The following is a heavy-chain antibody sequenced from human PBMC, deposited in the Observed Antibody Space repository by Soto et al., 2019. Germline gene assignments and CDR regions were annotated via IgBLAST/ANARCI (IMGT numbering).Heavy chain of an antibody. J-gene: IGHJ6*02. V-gene: IGHV3-33*01. CDR3: AREGAVSGKDYYYGMDV. Sequence: QVQLVESGGGVVQPGRFMRISCAASGFTFSSYGMHWVRQAPGKGLEWVAVIWYDGSNKYYADSVKGRFTISRDNSKNTLYLKKNSLRAEDTAVYYCAREGAVSGKDYYYGMDVWGQGTTVTVSS. CDR1: GFTFSSYG. CDR2: IWYDGSNK. D-gene: IGHD6-19*01.